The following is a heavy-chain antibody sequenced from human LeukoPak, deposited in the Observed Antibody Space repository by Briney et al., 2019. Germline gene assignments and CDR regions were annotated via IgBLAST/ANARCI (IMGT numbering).Heavy chain of an antibody. CDR1: GFTFSSYA. D-gene: IGHD3-10*01. CDR3: ASSFGEDYFDY. J-gene: IGHJ4*02. CDR2: ISVSGDST. Sequence: GGSLRLSCAASGFTFSSYAMSWVRQAPGKGLEWVSTISVSGDSTYYADSVKGRFTISRDNSKNSLYLQMNSLRAEDTAVYYCASSFGEDYFDYWGQGTLVTVSS. V-gene: IGHV3-23*01.